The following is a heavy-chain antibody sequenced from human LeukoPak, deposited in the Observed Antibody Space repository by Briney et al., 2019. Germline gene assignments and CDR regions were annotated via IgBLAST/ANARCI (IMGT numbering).Heavy chain of an antibody. CDR1: GFTFSSHG. Sequence: GGSLRLSCVGSGFTFSSHGMNWVRQAPGKGGLEWVSSIGFTTSYIYYADSVKGRFTISRDNAKNSLYLQMNSLRAEDTAVYYCARAGKSVDAIAVAGTAVYYFDYWGQGTLVTVSS. CDR3: ARAGKSVDAIAVAGTAVYYFDY. V-gene: IGHV3-21*01. CDR2: IGFTTSYI. D-gene: IGHD6-19*01. J-gene: IGHJ4*02.